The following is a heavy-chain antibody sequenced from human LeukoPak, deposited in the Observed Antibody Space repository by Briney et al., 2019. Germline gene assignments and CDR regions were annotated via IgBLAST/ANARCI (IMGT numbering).Heavy chain of an antibody. Sequence: GGSLRLSCAASGFTFSSYAMTWVRQAPGKGLEWVSSISVNGGTTYYADSVKGRFTISRDSSKNTLYLQMNSLRAEDTVVYYCVKGGGNVRRYFEYWGQGTLVTVSS. J-gene: IGHJ4*02. CDR1: GFTFSSYA. D-gene: IGHD4-23*01. CDR3: VKGGGNVRRYFEY. CDR2: ISVNGGTT. V-gene: IGHV3-23*01.